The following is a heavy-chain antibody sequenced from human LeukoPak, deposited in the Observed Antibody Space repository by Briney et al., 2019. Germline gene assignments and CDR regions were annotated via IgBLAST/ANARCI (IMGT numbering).Heavy chain of an antibody. CDR1: GFALSSHW. CDR3: ARNNGMDV. V-gene: IGHV3-7*03. Sequence: GGSLRLSCAASGFALSSHWMTWVRQVPGKGPEWVASVNRDGSETYYLDSVKGRFTISKDNAKNSLYLQMNSLRAEDTALYHCARNNGMDVWGQGTTVIVSS. J-gene: IGHJ6*02. CDR2: VNRDGSET.